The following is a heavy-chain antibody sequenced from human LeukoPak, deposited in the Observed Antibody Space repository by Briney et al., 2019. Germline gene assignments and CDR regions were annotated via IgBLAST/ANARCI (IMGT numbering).Heavy chain of an antibody. CDR3: TRGDPDY. V-gene: IGHV3-7*01. CDR2: INYGGSDR. CDR1: GFTFSGSW. J-gene: IGHJ4*02. Sequence: GGSLRLSCAASGFTFSGSWMQCVRHPPGKGLQWVANINYGGSDRYYVDSVKGRFTISRDNAKNSLYLQMNSLTVEDTAVYYCTRGDPDYWGQGTLVTVSS. D-gene: IGHD2-21*02.